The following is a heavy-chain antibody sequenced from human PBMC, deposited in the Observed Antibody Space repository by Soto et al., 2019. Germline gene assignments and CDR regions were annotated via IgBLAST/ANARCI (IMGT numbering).Heavy chain of an antibody. CDR1: GGTFSSYT. J-gene: IGHJ2*01. CDR3: ARDGVRYWYFDL. V-gene: IGHV1-69*08. CDR2: IIPILGIA. D-gene: IGHD3-3*01. Sequence: QVQLVQSGAEVKKPGSSVKVSCKASGGTFSSYTISWVRQAPGQGLEWMGRIIPILGIANYAQKFQGRVTITADKSTSTAYMERSRLRSEDTAVYYCARDGVRYWYFDLWGRGTLVPVSS.